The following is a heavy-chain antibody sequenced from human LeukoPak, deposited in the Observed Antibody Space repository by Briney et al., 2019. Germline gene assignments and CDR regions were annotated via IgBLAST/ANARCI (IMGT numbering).Heavy chain of an antibody. Sequence: GGSLRLSCAASGFTFSSYSMNWVRQAPGKGLEWVSYISSSSSTIYYADSVKGRFTISRDNAKNSLYLQMNSLRAEDTAVYYCARTTEEWRHIAAAAGTADFDYWGQGTLVTVSS. V-gene: IGHV3-48*04. CDR3: ARTTEEWRHIAAAAGTADFDY. J-gene: IGHJ4*02. D-gene: IGHD6-13*01. CDR2: ISSSSSTI. CDR1: GFTFSSYS.